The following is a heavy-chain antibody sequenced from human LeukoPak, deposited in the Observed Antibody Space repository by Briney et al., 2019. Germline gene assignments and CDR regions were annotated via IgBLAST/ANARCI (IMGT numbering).Heavy chain of an antibody. CDR3: AREGDSSNWYPGYFEY. D-gene: IGHD6-13*01. CDR2: IKSDGSST. Sequence: GGSLRLSCAASGFTFSNYWMHWVRQAPGKGPVWVSRIKSDGSSTRFADSVQGRFTISRDNGKNTLYLQMNSLRAEDTAVYYCAREGDSSNWYPGYFEYWGQGALVTVSS. V-gene: IGHV3-74*01. J-gene: IGHJ4*02. CDR1: GFTFSNYW.